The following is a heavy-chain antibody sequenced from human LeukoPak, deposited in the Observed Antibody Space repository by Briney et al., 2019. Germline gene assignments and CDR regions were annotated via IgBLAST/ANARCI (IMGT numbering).Heavy chain of an antibody. Sequence: GWSLTLSCTVSGFTVSSNSMSWVRQAPGKGLEWVSFIYIDNTHYSDSVKGRFTISRDNSKNTLYLQMNSLRAEDTAVYYCARRAGAYSHPYDYWGQGTLVTVSS. CDR1: GFTVSSNS. CDR3: ARRAGAYSHPYDY. J-gene: IGHJ4*02. D-gene: IGHD4/OR15-4a*01. V-gene: IGHV3-53*01. CDR2: IYIDNT.